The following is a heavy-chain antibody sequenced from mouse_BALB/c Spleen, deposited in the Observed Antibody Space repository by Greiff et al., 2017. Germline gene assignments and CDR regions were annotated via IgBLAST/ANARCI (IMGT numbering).Heavy chain of an antibody. V-gene: IGHV5-6-5*01. J-gene: IGHJ3*01. CDR3: ARGWPFAY. Sequence: EVKVVESGGGLVKPGGSLKLSCAASGFTFSSYAMSWVRQTPEKRLEWVASISSGGSTYYPDSVKGRFTISRDNARNILYLQMSSLRSEDTAMYYCARGWPFAYWGQGTLVTVSA. CDR1: GFTFSSYA. CDR2: ISSGGST.